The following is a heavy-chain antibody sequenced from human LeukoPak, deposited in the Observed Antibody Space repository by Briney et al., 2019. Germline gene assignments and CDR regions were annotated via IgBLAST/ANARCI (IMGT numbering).Heavy chain of an antibody. J-gene: IGHJ4*02. Sequence: GGSLRLSCAASGFTFGSYSMNWARQAPGKGLDWFSSISTNSSYIYHAAPVKGRFTISRDNDKNSLYLQMNSLRAEDTAVYYCARRRYFDYWGQGTLVTVSS. CDR1: GFTFGSYS. D-gene: IGHD6-25*01. V-gene: IGHV3-21*01. CDR2: ISTNSSYI. CDR3: ARRRYFDY.